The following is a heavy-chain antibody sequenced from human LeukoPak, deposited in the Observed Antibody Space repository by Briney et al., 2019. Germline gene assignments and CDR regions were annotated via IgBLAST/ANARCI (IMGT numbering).Heavy chain of an antibody. CDR1: GYTFTGYY. D-gene: IGHD5-18*01. CDR2: INPNSGGT. J-gene: IGHJ3*02. CDR3: AREKHTAMVADAFDI. V-gene: IGHV1-2*02. Sequence: AASVKVSCKASGYTFTGYYMHWVRQAPGQGLEWMGWINPNSGGTNYAQKFQGRVTMTRDTSISTAYMELSRLRSDDTAVYYCAREKHTAMVADAFDIWGQGTMVTVSS.